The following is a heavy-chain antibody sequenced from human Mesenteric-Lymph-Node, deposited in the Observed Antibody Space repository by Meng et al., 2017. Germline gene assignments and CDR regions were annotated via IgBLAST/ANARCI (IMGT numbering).Heavy chain of an antibody. CDR2: ISGDGSKT. Sequence: GGSLRLSCAASGFTFSSYAMSWVRQAPGKGLESVSAISGDGSKTYYADSVQGRFTISRDNSKNTLYLQMGSLRTEDTDVYDCAREDKGDYDYWGQGTLVTVSS. CDR3: AREDKGDYDY. J-gene: IGHJ4*02. D-gene: IGHD2-21*01. CDR1: GFTFSSYA. V-gene: IGHV3-64*02.